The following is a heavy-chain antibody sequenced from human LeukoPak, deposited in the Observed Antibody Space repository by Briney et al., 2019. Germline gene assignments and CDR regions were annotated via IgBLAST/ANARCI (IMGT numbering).Heavy chain of an antibody. CDR1: GFTFSNYW. CDR2: IRQDGSEK. Sequence: GGSLRLSGAASGFTFSNYWMSWVRQAPGKGLEWVANIRQDGSEKYYVDSMRGRFTISRDNAKNSLYLQMSSLRAEDTAVYYCARSTAGLDYWGQGTLVTVSS. D-gene: IGHD1-1*01. V-gene: IGHV3-7*01. J-gene: IGHJ4*02. CDR3: ARSTAGLDY.